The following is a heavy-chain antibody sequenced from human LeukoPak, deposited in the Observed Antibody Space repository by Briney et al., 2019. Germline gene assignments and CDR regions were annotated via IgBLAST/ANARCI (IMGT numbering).Heavy chain of an antibody. CDR1: GYTFTNYI. Sequence: ASVKVSCKASGYTFTNYIILWVRQAPGQRLEWMGWINPGNGNTKYSQNFQGRVTITTDTSASTAYMELSSLRFEDTAVYYCARDIDRVFNWFDPWGQGTQVTVSS. CDR2: INPGNGNT. V-gene: IGHV1-3*01. D-gene: IGHD6-13*01. J-gene: IGHJ5*02. CDR3: ARDIDRVFNWFDP.